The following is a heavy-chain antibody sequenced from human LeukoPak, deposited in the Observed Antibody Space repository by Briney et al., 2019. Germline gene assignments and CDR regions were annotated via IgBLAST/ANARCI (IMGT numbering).Heavy chain of an antibody. V-gene: IGHV4-39*07. J-gene: IGHJ6*03. CDR3: ARDFSSSSTVYYYYYMDV. Sequence: SETLSLTCTVSGGSISSRTYYWGWIRQPPGKGLEWVGTIYYSGTTYYNPSLKSRVTISLDTSKNQFSLKLSSVTAADTAIYYCARDFSSSSTVYYYYYMDVWGKGTTVTVSS. CDR1: GGSISSRTYY. CDR2: IYYSGTT. D-gene: IGHD6-6*01.